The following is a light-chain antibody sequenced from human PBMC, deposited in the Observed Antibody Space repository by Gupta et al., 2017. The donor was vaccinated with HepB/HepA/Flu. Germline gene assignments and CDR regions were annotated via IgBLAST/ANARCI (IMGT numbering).Light chain of an antibody. CDR2: EDN. CDR3: QVWDTNSDQLI. CDR1: NIGSES. J-gene: IGLJ2*01. Sequence: SNVLTQPPSVSVAPGQTATMTCGGDNIGSESVHWYQQRPGQAPVLVVYEDNDRPSGIPGRFAGYESGNMAKLNISRVEAGDEADYYGQVWDTNSDQLIFGGGTKLTVL. V-gene: IGLV3-21*02.